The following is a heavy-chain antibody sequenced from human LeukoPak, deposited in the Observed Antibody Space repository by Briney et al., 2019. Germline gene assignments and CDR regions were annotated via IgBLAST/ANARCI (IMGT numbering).Heavy chain of an antibody. V-gene: IGHV3-23*01. Sequence: GGSLRLSCAVSGFSVSTYAMSWVRQAPGKGLEWVSSMSGSGAKTNYADSVKGRFTISRDNSKNTLYLHMNSLRAEDTAVYYCADLRFLEWLSRGGGMDVWGQGTTVTVSS. CDR3: ADLRFLEWLSRGGGMDV. CDR2: MSGSGAKT. CDR1: GFSVSTYA. J-gene: IGHJ6*02. D-gene: IGHD3-3*01.